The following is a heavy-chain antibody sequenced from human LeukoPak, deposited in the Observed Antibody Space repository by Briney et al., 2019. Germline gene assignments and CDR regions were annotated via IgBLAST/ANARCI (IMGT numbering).Heavy chain of an antibody. J-gene: IGHJ4*02. CDR2: IRHDGSET. D-gene: IGHD3-22*01. V-gene: IGHV3-7*01. CDR3: ARDETYDYESNGYLVF. CDR1: GFSFSSFW. Sequence: GGSLRPTCVVYGFSFSSFWMSWVRQAPGEGLEWVANIRHDGSETYYVDTLWGRFTISRDNAKNLVYLQRSSLRAEDTAIYYCARDETYDYESNGYLVFWGQGTVGTVSS.